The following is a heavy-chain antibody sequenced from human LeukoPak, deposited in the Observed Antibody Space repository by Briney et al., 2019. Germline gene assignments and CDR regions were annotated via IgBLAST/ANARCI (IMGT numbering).Heavy chain of an antibody. D-gene: IGHD6-13*01. CDR3: ARSIAAAGFFDY. CDR1: GYTFTGYY. Sequence: GASVKVSCKASGYTFTGYYMHWVRQAPGQGLEWMGWINPNSGGTNYAQKLQGWVTMTRDTSISTAYMELSRLRSDDTAVYYCARSIAAAGFFDYWGQGTLVTVSS. V-gene: IGHV1-2*04. J-gene: IGHJ4*02. CDR2: INPNSGGT.